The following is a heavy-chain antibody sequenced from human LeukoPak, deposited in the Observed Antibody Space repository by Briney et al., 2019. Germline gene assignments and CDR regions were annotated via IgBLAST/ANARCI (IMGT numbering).Heavy chain of an antibody. CDR2: ISGSGGST. D-gene: IGHD2-2*01. CDR1: GFTFSSYA. J-gene: IGHJ5*02. V-gene: IGHV3-23*01. Sequence: PGGSLTLSCAASGFTFSSYAMSWVRQAPGKGLEWVSAISGSGGSTYYADSVKGRFTISRDNSKNTLYLQMNSLRAEDTAVYYCAKARRGYQLPDRGVWFDPWGQGTLVTVSS. CDR3: AKARRGYQLPDRGVWFDP.